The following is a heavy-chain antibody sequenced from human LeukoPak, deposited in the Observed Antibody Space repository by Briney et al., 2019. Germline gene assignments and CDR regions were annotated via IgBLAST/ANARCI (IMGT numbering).Heavy chain of an antibody. CDR2: IKQDGSEK. J-gene: IGHJ4*02. CDR1: GFTFSTYW. CDR3: ARDSAGNDY. V-gene: IGHV3-7*01. D-gene: IGHD6-13*01. Sequence: PGGSLGLSCAASGFTFSTYWMSWVRQAPGKGLEWVANIKQDGSEKYDVHSVKGRFTIPRDNSKNSLYLQMNSLRAEDTAMYYCARDSAGNDYWGQGTLVTVSS.